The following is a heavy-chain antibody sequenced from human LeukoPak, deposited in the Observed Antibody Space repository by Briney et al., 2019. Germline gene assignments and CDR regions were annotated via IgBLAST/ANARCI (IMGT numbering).Heavy chain of an antibody. CDR1: GFTFSSYS. D-gene: IGHD4-23*01. CDR2: IRSSSSYI. Sequence: PGGSLRLSCAASGFTFSSYSMNWVRQPPGKGLEWVSSIRSSSSYIYYADSVKGRSTISSNNPKNSLYLQMNSLRTEATALYYCARDYGGPRDAFDIWGQGTMVTVSS. CDR3: ARDYGGPRDAFDI. J-gene: IGHJ3*02. V-gene: IGHV3-21*01.